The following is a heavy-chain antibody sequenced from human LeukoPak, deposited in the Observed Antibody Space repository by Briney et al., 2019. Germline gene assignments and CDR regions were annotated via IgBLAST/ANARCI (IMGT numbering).Heavy chain of an antibody. J-gene: IGHJ6*03. V-gene: IGHV4-39*01. D-gene: IGHD5-24*01. Sequence: PPETLSLTCTVSGGSMSSSSYYWGWIRQPPGKGLEWIGSIYYSGSTYYNPSPKSRVTISVDTSKNQFSLKLSSVTAADTAVYYCARHFAWRVNYYYYMDVWGKGTTVTVSS. CDR2: IYYSGST. CDR1: GGSMSSSSYY. CDR3: ARHFAWRVNYYYYMDV.